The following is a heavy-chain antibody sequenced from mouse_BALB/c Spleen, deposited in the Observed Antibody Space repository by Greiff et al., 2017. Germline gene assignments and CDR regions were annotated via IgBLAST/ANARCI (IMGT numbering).Heavy chain of an antibody. CDR1: GFSLTSYD. CDR3: VREGRREAWFAY. V-gene: IGHV2-9-2*01. Sequence: QVQLKQSGPGLVAPSQSLSITCTVSGFSLTSYDISWIRQPPGKGLEWLGVIWTGGGTNYNSAFMSRLSISKDNSKSQVFLKMNSLQTDDTAIYYCVREGRREAWFAYWGQGTLVTVSA. J-gene: IGHJ3*01. CDR2: IWTGGGT.